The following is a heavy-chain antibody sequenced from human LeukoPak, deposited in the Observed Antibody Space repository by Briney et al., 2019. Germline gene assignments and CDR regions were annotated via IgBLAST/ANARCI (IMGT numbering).Heavy chain of an antibody. CDR2: ITTSGDT. Sequence: PSETLSLTCTVSGGSISSGSHYWSWIRQPAGKGLEWIGRITTSGDTTYNPSLKSRLTISVDTSRNHFSLNLRSVTAADTAVYYCARDGRFSDYWGQGTLVTVSS. CDR3: ARDGRFSDY. CDR1: GGSISSGSHY. V-gene: IGHV4-61*02. J-gene: IGHJ4*02.